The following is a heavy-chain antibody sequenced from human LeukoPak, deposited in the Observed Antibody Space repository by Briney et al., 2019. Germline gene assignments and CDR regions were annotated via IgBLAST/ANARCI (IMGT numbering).Heavy chain of an antibody. Sequence: PSETLSLTCTVSGGSISISNYYWGWIRQPPGKGLEWIGSMSYSGRTYYNPSLKTRVTVSLDTSKNQFSLKLSSVTAADTAVYYCARGGGSGSYYYDYYYYYYMDVWGKGTTVTVSS. CDR3: ARGGGSGSYYYDYYYYYYMDV. CDR1: GGSISISNYY. CDR2: MSYSGRT. D-gene: IGHD3-10*01. V-gene: IGHV4-39*07. J-gene: IGHJ6*03.